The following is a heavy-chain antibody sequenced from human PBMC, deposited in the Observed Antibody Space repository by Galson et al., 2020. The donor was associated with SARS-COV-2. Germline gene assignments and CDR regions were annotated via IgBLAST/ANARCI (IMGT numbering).Heavy chain of an antibody. V-gene: IGHV4-31*03. CDR3: ARGDLWSGDWAGNQKKNWLDP. CDR2: IYYSGST. CDR1: GGSISSGRYY. D-gene: IGHD3-3*01. Sequence: SETLSLTCTVSGGSISSGRYYWSWIRQHPGKGLEWIGYIYYSGSTYYNPSLKSRVTISVDTSKNQFSLKLSPVTAADAAVYYCARGDLWSGDWAGNQKKNWLDPWGQGTLVTVSS. J-gene: IGHJ5*02.